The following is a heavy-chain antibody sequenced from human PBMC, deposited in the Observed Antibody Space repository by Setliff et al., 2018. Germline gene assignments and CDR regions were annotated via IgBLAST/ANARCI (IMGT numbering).Heavy chain of an antibody. D-gene: IGHD6-13*01. Sequence: SETLSLTCTVSGGSISSSSYYWGWIRQPPGKGLEWIGSIYYSGSTYYNPSLKSRVTISVDTSKNQFSLKLSSVTAADTAVYYCARVAAYSSSWYNYYYGMDVWGQWTTVTVSS. CDR1: GGSISSSSYY. V-gene: IGHV4-39*07. J-gene: IGHJ6*02. CDR3: ARVAAYSSSWYNYYYGMDV. CDR2: IYYSGST.